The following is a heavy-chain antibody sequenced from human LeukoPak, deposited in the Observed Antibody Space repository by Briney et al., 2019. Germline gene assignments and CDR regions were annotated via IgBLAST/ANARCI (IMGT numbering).Heavy chain of an antibody. Sequence: GGSLRLSCAASGFTFSSYGMHWVRQAPGKGLEWVAVIWYDGSNKYYADSVKGRFTISRDNSKNTLYLQMNSLRAEDTAVYYCARDRINPGDFWSGYYSRVYYYHGMDVWGQGTTVTVSS. V-gene: IGHV3-33*01. D-gene: IGHD3-3*01. J-gene: IGHJ6*02. CDR3: ARDRINPGDFWSGYYSRVYYYHGMDV. CDR1: GFTFSSYG. CDR2: IWYDGSNK.